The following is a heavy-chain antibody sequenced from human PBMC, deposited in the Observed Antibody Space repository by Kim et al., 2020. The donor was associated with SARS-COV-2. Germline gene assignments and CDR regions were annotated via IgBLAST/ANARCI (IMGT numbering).Heavy chain of an antibody. J-gene: IGHJ4*02. D-gene: IGHD3-22*01. Sequence: QKLQGRVTMTTDTSTSTAYMELRSLRSDDTAVYYCARAYYYDSSGYLFDYWGQGTLVTVSS. V-gene: IGHV1-18*01. CDR3: ARAYYYDSSGYLFDY.